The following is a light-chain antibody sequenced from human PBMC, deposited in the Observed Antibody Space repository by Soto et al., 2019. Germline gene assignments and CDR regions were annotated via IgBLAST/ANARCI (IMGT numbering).Light chain of an antibody. J-gene: IGLJ2*01. CDR1: NIGSKS. CDR2: DDS. Sequence: SYELTQPPSVSVAPGQTARISCGGTNIGSKSVHWYQQKSGQAPVLVVYDDSDRPSGIPERFSGSNSGNTATLTIRRVEAGDEADYYCQVWDSYSDHHVFGGGTQLTVL. CDR3: QVWDSYSDHHV. V-gene: IGLV3-21*02.